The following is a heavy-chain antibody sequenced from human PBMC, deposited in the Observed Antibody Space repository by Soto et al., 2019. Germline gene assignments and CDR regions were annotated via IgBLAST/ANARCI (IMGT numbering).Heavy chain of an antibody. CDR3: TRPRYDSSGTPFDY. V-gene: IGHV3-74*01. D-gene: IGHD3-22*01. Sequence: EVQLVESGGGLVQPGGSLRLSCAASGFTFSSYWMHWVCQVPGKGLVWVSRIKSDGSSTSYADSVKGRFTISRDNAKNTLYLLMNSLRAEDTAVYYCTRPRYDSSGTPFDYWGQGTLVTVSS. J-gene: IGHJ4*02. CDR2: IKSDGSST. CDR1: GFTFSSYW.